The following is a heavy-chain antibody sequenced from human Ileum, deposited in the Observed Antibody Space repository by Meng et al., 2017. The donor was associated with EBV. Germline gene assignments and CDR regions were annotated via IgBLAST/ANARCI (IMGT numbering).Heavy chain of an antibody. Sequence: EVDLLGSGGGLGQPGGSLRLSCAAAGFNFNIYAINWVRQAPGRGLEWVSGITASGGTSYYADSVKGRFSISRDNSANTVYLQMNSLRAEDTAVYFCSNLPYTYWGQGTLVTVSS. V-gene: IGHV3-23*01. CDR2: ITASGGTS. CDR3: SNLPYTY. D-gene: IGHD2-2*01. J-gene: IGHJ4*02. CDR1: GFNFNIYA.